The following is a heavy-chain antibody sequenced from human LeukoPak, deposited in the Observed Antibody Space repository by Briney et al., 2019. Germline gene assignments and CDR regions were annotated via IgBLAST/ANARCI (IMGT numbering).Heavy chain of an antibody. CDR1: GGTFSSYT. V-gene: IGHV1-69*02. Sequence: SVKVSCKASGGTFSSYTISWVRQAPGQGLEWMGRIIPILGIANYAQKFQGRVTITADKSTSTAYMELSSLRSEDTAVYYCAREGIAVAGSFDYWGQGTLVTVSS. D-gene: IGHD6-19*01. J-gene: IGHJ4*02. CDR2: IIPILGIA. CDR3: AREGIAVAGSFDY.